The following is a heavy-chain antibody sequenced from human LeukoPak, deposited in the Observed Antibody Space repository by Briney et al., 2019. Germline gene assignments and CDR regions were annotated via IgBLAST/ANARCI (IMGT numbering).Heavy chain of an antibody. CDR1: GGSISNGDYY. V-gene: IGHV4-30-4*08. CDR2: IYYSGST. Sequence: SETLSLTCTVSGGSISNGDYYWSWIRQPPGKGLEWIGYIYYSGSTYYNPSLQSRVTISVDTSKNQFSLELSTGTAAETAGYYCARGRAGDFWSELPHYFDHWGQGTLVTVSS. J-gene: IGHJ4*02. CDR3: ARGRAGDFWSELPHYFDH. D-gene: IGHD3-3*01.